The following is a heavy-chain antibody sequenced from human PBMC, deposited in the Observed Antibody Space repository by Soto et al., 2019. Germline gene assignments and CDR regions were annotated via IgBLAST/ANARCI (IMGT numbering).Heavy chain of an antibody. J-gene: IGHJ4*02. Sequence: QITLKESGPTRVKPTETLTLTCTFSGFSLSTSGVGVGWIRQPPGKALEWLAFIYWDDDKRYSPSLKSRLTVTKDTPKNPVVLAMTHRDAVHPATYYRAHRFYPYSSGWDRGMCDYWGQGTPVTVSS. D-gene: IGHD6-19*01. CDR1: GFSLSTSGVG. V-gene: IGHV2-5*02. CDR3: AHRFYPYSSGWDRGMCDY. CDR2: IYWDDDK.